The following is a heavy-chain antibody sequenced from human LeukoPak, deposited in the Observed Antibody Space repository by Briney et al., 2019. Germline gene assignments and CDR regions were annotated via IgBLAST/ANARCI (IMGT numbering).Heavy chain of an antibody. CDR2: ISSSSSYI. CDR1: GFTFSSYG. Sequence: GGSLRLSCAASGFTFSSYGMHWVRQAPGKGLEWVSSISSSSSYIYYADSVKGRFTISRDNAKNSLYLQMNSLRAEDTAVYYCATVAAAGTPDYWGQGTLVTVSS. J-gene: IGHJ4*02. V-gene: IGHV3-21*01. D-gene: IGHD6-13*01. CDR3: ATVAAAGTPDY.